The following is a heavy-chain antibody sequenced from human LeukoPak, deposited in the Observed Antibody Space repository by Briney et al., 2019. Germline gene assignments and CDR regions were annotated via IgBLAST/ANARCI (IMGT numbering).Heavy chain of an antibody. Sequence: GGSLRLSCAASGFTFSNYEMNWVRQAPGKGLQWVSSISSSSSYISYADSVKGRFTISRDSAKNSLYLQMNSLRAEDTAVYYCARPSYSSSWYWSAQLNFDYWGQGTLVTVSS. CDR3: ARPSYSSSWYWSAQLNFDY. CDR2: ISSSSSYI. D-gene: IGHD6-13*01. CDR1: GFTFSNYE. J-gene: IGHJ4*02. V-gene: IGHV3-21*01.